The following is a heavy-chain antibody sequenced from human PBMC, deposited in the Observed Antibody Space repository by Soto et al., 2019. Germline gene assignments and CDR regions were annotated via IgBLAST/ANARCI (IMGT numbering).Heavy chain of an antibody. CDR2: IYPGDSDT. Sequence: ESLKISCKGSGYSFTSYWIGWVRQMPGEGLEWMGIIYPGDSDTRYSPSFQGQVTISADKSISTAYLQWSSLKASDTAMYYCARGLDYYDSSGSGVDNWFDPWGQGTLVTVSS. J-gene: IGHJ5*02. CDR3: ARGLDYYDSSGSGVDNWFDP. D-gene: IGHD3-22*01. CDR1: GYSFTSYW. V-gene: IGHV5-51*01.